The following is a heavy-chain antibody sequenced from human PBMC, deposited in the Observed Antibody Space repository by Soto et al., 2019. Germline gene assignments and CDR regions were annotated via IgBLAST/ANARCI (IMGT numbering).Heavy chain of an antibody. CDR1: GFTFSSYG. Sequence: PGGSLRLSCAASGFTFSSYGMHWVRQAPGKGLEWVAVISYDGSNKYYADSVKGRFTISRDNSKNTLYLQMNSLRSEDTAVYYCASVRGPHPEHYSYYYYYGMDVWGQGTTVTVSS. CDR3: ASVRGPHPEHYSYYYYYGMDV. J-gene: IGHJ6*02. CDR2: ISYDGSNK. D-gene: IGHD2-15*01. V-gene: IGHV3-30*03.